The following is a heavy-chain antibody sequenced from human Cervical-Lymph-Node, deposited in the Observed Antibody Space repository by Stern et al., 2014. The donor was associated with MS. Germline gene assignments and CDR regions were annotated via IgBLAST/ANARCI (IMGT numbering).Heavy chain of an antibody. CDR3: ARGSKFYYESSGSSADLDY. Sequence: MQLVESGGGVVQPGGSLRLSCAASGFSFRSYSMHWVRQAPGKGLEWVALISYDGRTENYAGSVRGQFAISRDNSENTLYLQMNSLGAEDTAVYYCARGSKFYYESSGSSADLDYWGQGTLVAVSS. V-gene: IGHV3-30*09. J-gene: IGHJ4*02. CDR1: GFSFRSYS. CDR2: ISYDGRTE. D-gene: IGHD3-22*01.